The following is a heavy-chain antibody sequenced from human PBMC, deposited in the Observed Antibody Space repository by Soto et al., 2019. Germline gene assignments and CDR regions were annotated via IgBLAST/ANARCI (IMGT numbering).Heavy chain of an antibody. CDR1: GGSISSYY. CDR2: IYYSGST. J-gene: IGHJ6*02. V-gene: IGHV4-59*01. D-gene: IGHD3-10*01. Sequence: QVQLQESGPGLVKPSETLSLTCTVSGGSISSYYWSWIRQPPGKGLEWIGYIYYSGSTNYNPSLKSRVTISVDTSKNQFSLKLSSVTAADTAVYYCARQGMDLGMDVWGQGTTVTVSS. CDR3: ARQGMDLGMDV.